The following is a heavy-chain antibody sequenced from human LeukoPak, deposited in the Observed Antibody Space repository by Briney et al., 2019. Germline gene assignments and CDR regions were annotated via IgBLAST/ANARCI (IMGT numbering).Heavy chain of an antibody. CDR1: GFSFTNAW. D-gene: IGHD3-22*01. J-gene: IGHJ4*02. Sequence: GGSLRLSCVASGFSFTNAWMSWVRQAPGKGLEWVGHIKSSADGGTTDYAAPVKGRFIISRDDSKDTLYLQVNSLRTDDTAVYYCAKYDTSVNFDYWGQGTLVIASS. V-gene: IGHV3-15*01. CDR2: IKSSADGGTT. CDR3: AKYDTSVNFDY.